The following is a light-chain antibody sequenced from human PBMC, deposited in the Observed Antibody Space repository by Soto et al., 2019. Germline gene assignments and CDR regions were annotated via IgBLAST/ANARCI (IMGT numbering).Light chain of an antibody. CDR3: SSYGGNNNYV. J-gene: IGLJ1*01. Sequence: QSVLTQPPSASGSPGQSVTISCTGTSSDLGGYDYVSWYQHHPGKAPKLIIYEVNERPSGVPDRFSGSKSGNTASLTVSGLQAEDEADYYCSSYGGNNNYVFGTGTKATVL. V-gene: IGLV2-8*01. CDR1: SSDLGGYDY. CDR2: EVN.